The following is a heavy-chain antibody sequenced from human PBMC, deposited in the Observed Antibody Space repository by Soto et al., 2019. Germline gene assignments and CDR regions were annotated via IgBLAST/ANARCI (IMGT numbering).Heavy chain of an antibody. J-gene: IGHJ6*02. V-gene: IGHV1-18*01. D-gene: IGHD3-3*01. CDR1: GYTFTSYG. CDR3: IKAYYDFWSGRSPYGMDV. Sequence: ASVKVSCKASGYTFTSYGISWVRQAPGQGLEWMGWINAYNGNTNYAQTLQGRATMTRDTSASTAYMKLSSLRSEDTAVYYCIKAYYDFWSGRSPYGMDVWGQGTTVTVSS. CDR2: INAYNGNT.